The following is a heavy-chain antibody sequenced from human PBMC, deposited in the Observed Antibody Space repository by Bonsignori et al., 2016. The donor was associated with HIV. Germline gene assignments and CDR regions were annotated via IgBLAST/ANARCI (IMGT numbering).Heavy chain of an antibody. D-gene: IGHD5-18*01. V-gene: IGHV5-51*03. CDR2: IYPGDSDT. CDR3: ARREDTPMAEYFQH. J-gene: IGHJ1*01. CDR1: GYSFANYW. Sequence: EVQLVQSRAEVKKPGESLRISCKASGYSFANYWIGWVRQMPGKGLEWMGIIYPGDSDTRYSPSFEGQVIISADKSSDTAYLHWSNLKASDTAMYYCARREDTPMAEYFQHWGQGT.